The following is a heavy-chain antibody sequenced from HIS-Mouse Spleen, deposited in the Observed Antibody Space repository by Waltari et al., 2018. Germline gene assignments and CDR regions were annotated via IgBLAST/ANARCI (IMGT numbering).Heavy chain of an antibody. D-gene: IGHD3-9*01. CDR3: ASLYYDILTGYYRDY. V-gene: IGHV3-21*01. CDR1: GFPFSSYS. CDR2: ISSSSSYI. Sequence: EVQLVESGGGLVKPGGSLRVPWAASGFPFSSYSMTWVRQAPGKGLEWVSSISSSSSYIYYADSVKGRFTISRDNAKNSLYLQMNSLRAEDTAVYYCASLYYDILTGYYRDYWGQGTLVTVSS. J-gene: IGHJ4*02.